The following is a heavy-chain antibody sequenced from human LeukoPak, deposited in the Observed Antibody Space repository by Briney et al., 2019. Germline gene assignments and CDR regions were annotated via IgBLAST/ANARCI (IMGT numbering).Heavy chain of an antibody. CDR2: ISGSGCST. Sequence: AGGSLRLSCAASGFTFSSYAMSWVRQAPGKGLEGVSAISGSGCSTYYADSVKGRFTISRDNSKNTLYLQMNSLRAEDTAVYYCAKVGGYSGSNWFDPWGQGTLVTVSS. V-gene: IGHV3-23*01. CDR1: GFTFSSYA. D-gene: IGHD3-10*01. J-gene: IGHJ5*02. CDR3: AKVGGYSGSNWFDP.